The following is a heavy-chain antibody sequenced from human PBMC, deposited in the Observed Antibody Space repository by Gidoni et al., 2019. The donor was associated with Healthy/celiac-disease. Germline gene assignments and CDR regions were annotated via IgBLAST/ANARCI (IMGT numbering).Heavy chain of an antibody. Sequence: QVQLVESGGGLVKPGGSLRLSFAASGFAFSDHDRGWIRQAPGKGLAMVSNISSRHSTIYYAASAKGRSTISTDNAQNSLYLQMNSLRSEDTAVYYCARAYGGRWENYYYYGMDVWGQGTTVTVSS. D-gene: IGHD2-15*01. CDR1: GFAFSDHD. CDR3: ARAYGGRWENYYYYGMDV. J-gene: IGHJ6*02. V-gene: IGHV3-11*01. CDR2: ISSRHSTI.